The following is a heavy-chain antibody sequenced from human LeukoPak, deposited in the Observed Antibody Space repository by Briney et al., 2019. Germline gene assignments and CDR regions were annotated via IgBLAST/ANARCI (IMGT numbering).Heavy chain of an antibody. D-gene: IGHD3-22*01. CDR2: MSSDGNAM. CDR3: VRESKYSFDHSASFDY. CDR1: GFTFTAYL. Sequence: GGSLRPSCAASGFTFTAYLIHWVRQAPGKGLEGVAVMSSDGNAMFYADSVKGGFTISRDNSKNTLYLQMNSLRAEDTAVYYCVRESKYSFDHSASFDYWGQGTLVTVPS. V-gene: IGHV3-30-3*01. J-gene: IGHJ4*02.